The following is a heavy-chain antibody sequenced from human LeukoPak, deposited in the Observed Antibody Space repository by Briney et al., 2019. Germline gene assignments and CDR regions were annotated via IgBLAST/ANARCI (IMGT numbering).Heavy chain of an antibody. CDR1: GGSISSSSYY. Sequence: SETLSLTCTVSGGSISSSSYYWGWIRQPPGKGLEWIGSIYYSGSTYYNPSLKSRVTISVDTSKNQFSLKLSSVTAADTAVYYCARTVIAVAGTSGWFDPWGQGTLVTVSS. V-gene: IGHV4-39*07. J-gene: IGHJ5*02. CDR2: IYYSGST. D-gene: IGHD6-19*01. CDR3: ARTVIAVAGTSGWFDP.